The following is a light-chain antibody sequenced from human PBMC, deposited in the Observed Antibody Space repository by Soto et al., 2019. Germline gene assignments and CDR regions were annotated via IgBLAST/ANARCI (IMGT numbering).Light chain of an antibody. CDR3: QQSYTTPSM. CDR1: QTISHY. V-gene: IGKV1-39*01. Sequence: DIQMTQSPSSLSASIGDRVTITCRASQTISHYLNWYRQKPGKDPEILIYAASNLKSGVPSRFSGSGSGTEFTLTISSLQPGDFATYYCQQSYTTPSMFGQGTQVEIK. J-gene: IGKJ1*01. CDR2: AAS.